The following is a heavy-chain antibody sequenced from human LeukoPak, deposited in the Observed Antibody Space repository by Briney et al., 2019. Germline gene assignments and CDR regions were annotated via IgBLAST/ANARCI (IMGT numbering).Heavy chain of an antibody. CDR2: INPISGGT. J-gene: IGHJ1*01. CDR3: ASPMFLQH. CDR1: GYTFTDYY. Sequence: ASVKVSLKASGYTFTDYYMHWVRQAPGQGLEWMGWINPISGGTNYAQKFQGRVTMTRDTSISTAYMELSSLRSDDTAVYYCASPMFLQHWGQGTLVTVSS. D-gene: IGHD3-10*02. V-gene: IGHV1-2*02.